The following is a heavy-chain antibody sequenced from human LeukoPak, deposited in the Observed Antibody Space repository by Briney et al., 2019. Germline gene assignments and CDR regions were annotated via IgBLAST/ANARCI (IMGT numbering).Heavy chain of an antibody. CDR1: GFTVSSNY. V-gene: IGHV3-53*01. D-gene: IGHD2-21*01. CDR3: ASGGMGARKFYSDPFHY. J-gene: IGHJ4*02. CDR2: LYSAGST. Sequence: PGGSLGLSCAASGFTVSSNYMSWVRQAPGKRLEWVSILYSAGSTYYADSVRGRFTISRDSSKNTVCLQMNSLRAEDTAVYYCASGGMGARKFYSDPFHYWGQGTLVTVSS.